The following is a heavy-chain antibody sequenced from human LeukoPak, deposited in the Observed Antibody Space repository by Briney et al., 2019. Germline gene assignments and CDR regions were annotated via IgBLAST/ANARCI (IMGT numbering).Heavy chain of an antibody. CDR2: IFYSGST. J-gene: IGHJ5*02. CDR1: GGSISGTNYY. CDR3: ARDGIAAAGTTWFDP. V-gene: IGHV4-39*07. D-gene: IGHD6-13*01. Sequence: SETLSLTCTVSGGSISGTNYYWGWIRQPPGKGLEWIGSIFYSGSTYYNPSLKSRATMSVDTSKNQFSLKLSSVTAADTAVYYCARDGIAAAGTTWFDPWGQGTLVTVSS.